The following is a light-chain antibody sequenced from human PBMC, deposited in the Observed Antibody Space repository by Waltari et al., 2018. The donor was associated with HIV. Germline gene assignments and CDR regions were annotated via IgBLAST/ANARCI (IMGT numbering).Light chain of an antibody. CDR1: TPNIGRNT. CDR3: ASWYDSLNGPV. Sequence: QSVLTQPPSASGTPEQRVTISCSGSTPNIGRNTVSWFQQFPRTAPKVLIYGKNQRPSGVPDRFSGSKSGTSASLAISGLQSEDEADYYCASWYDSLNGPVFGGGTKLTVV. J-gene: IGLJ2*01. V-gene: IGLV1-44*01. CDR2: GKN.